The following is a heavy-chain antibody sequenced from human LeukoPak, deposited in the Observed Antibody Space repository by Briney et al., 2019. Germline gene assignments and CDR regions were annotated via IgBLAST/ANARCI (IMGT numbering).Heavy chain of an antibody. D-gene: IGHD2-2*02. CDR1: GGSISSYY. CDR2: IYTSGST. V-gene: IGHV4-4*07. Sequence: SETLSLTCTVSGGSISSYYWSWIRQPAGKGLEWIGRIYTSGSTNYNPSLKSRVTMSVDTSKNQFSLKLSSVTAADTAVYYCARSPPGYCSSTSCYMGSYYYYYMDVWGQGTTVTVSS. J-gene: IGHJ6*03. CDR3: ARSPPGYCSSTSCYMGSYYYYYMDV.